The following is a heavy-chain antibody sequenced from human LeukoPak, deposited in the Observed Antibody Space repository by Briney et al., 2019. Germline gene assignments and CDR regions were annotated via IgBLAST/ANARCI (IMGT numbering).Heavy chain of an antibody. D-gene: IGHD1-26*01. J-gene: IGHJ4*02. V-gene: IGHV3-21*01. CDR1: GFTFSSYS. CDR2: ISSSSSYI. CDR3: ASHQGREQTFDY. Sequence: PGGSLRLSCAASGFTFSSYSMNWVRQAPGKGLEWVSSISSSSSYIYYADSVKGRFTISRDNAKNSLYLQMNSLRAEDTAVYYCASHQGREQTFDYWGQGTLVTVSS.